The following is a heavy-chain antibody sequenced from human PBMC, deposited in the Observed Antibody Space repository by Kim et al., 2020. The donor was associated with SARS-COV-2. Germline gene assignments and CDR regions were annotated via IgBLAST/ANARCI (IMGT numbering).Heavy chain of an antibody. V-gene: IGHV1-24*01. Sequence: ASVKVSCKVSGYTLTELSMHWVRQARGKGLEWMGGFDPEDGETIYAQKFQGRVTMTEDTSTDTAYMELSSLRSEDTAVYYCAPGLAYCSGGSCYRLSYWGPGTLVTVSS. CDR3: APGLAYCSGGSCYRLSY. D-gene: IGHD2-15*01. CDR2: FDPEDGET. CDR1: GYTLTELS. J-gene: IGHJ4*02.